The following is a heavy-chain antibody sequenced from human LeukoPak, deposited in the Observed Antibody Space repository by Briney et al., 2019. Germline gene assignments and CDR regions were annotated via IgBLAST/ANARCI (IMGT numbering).Heavy chain of an antibody. Sequence: GGSLRLSCTASGFTFSTYAMGWARQAPGKGLEWVSGIGANGVDTFYADSAKGRFTISRDNSKNTVYLQMNSLRAEDTALYYCVKAYTTSGTYLEPWGQGTLVTVSS. D-gene: IGHD1-26*01. CDR1: GFTFSTYA. CDR2: IGANGVDT. V-gene: IGHV3-23*01. J-gene: IGHJ4*02. CDR3: VKAYTTSGTYLEP.